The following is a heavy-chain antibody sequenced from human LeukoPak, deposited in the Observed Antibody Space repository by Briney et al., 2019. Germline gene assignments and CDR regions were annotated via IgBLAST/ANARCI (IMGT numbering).Heavy chain of an antibody. V-gene: IGHV4-39*01. CDR3: ARLPVDTTMVSSFDY. CDR2: IYYSGSA. J-gene: IGHJ4*02. Sequence: SETLSLTCTVSGGSISSGNYYWGWIRQPPGKGLEWIGTIYYSGSAYYSPSLKSRVTISVDTSENQFSLRLSSVTAADTAVYYCARLPVDTTMVSSFDYWGQGTLVTVSS. CDR1: GGSISSGNYY. D-gene: IGHD5-18*01.